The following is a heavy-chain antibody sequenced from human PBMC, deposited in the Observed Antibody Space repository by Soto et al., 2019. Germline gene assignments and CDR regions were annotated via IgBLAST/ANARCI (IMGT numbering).Heavy chain of an antibody. CDR3: AKRQGIGAAAKNFDF. V-gene: IGHV3-23*01. CDR1: GVSFCNQA. D-gene: IGHD6-13*01. J-gene: IGHJ4*02. Sequence: HAGCMEIARAASGVSFCNQAMSGVRKVPGKGLEWVSGISAGGTLIYYADSVRGRFTMSRYNSKNMLYLQLHSLRGEDTAVYFCAKRQGIGAAAKNFDFWGQGARVTVSS. CDR2: ISAGGTLI.